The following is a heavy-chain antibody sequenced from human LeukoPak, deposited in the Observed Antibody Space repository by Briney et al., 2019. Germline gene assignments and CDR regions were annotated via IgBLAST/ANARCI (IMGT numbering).Heavy chain of an antibody. CDR3: VNDYGGNPRHY. CDR2: ISSSSYI. Sequence: GGALRLSCAASGFTFSSYSMNWVGQAPGKGVEGVACISSSSYISYAHSVKGRFPISRDNAKNSLYLQMNSLRAEDTAVYYCVNDYGGNPRHYWGQGTLVTVFS. D-gene: IGHD4-23*01. V-gene: IGHV3-21*01. J-gene: IGHJ4*02. CDR1: GFTFSSYS.